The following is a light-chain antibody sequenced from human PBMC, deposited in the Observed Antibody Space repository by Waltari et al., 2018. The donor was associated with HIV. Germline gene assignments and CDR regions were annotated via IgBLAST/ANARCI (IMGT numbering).Light chain of an antibody. CDR1: QSVSSN. Sequence: EIVMTQSPATLSVSPGERATLSCRASQSVSSNLAWYQQKPGQAPRLLIYGASTRATGIPARFSGSGSETDCTLTVSSLQSEDSAVYYCQQYNNWPLMYTFGQGTKLDIK. V-gene: IGKV3-15*01. J-gene: IGKJ2*01. CDR3: QQYNNWPLMYT. CDR2: GAS.